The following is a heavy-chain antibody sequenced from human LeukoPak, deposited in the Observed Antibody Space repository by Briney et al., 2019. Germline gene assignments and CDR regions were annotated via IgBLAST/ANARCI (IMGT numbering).Heavy chain of an antibody. D-gene: IGHD3-9*01. V-gene: IGHV3-30-3*01. CDR1: GLTFSSYA. CDR3: ARDLGYYDILTGPAPLDI. CDR2: ISYDGSNK. Sequence: GRSLRLSCAASGLTFSSYAMHWVRQAPGKGLEWVAVISYDGSNKYYADSVKGRFTISRDNSKNTLYLQMNSLRAEDTAVYYCARDLGYYDILTGPAPLDIWGQGTMVTVSS. J-gene: IGHJ3*02.